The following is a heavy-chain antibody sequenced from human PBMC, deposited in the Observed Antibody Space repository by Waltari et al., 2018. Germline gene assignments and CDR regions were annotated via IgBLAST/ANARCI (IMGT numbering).Heavy chain of an antibody. CDR2: ISAYNGNT. J-gene: IGHJ3*02. CDR1: GYTFTSYG. V-gene: IGHV1-18*01. CDR3: ARVVTKGFWSGNAYTGAFDI. D-gene: IGHD3-3*01. Sequence: QVQLVQSGAEVKKPGASVRVSCKASGYTFTSYGISWVRQAPGHGRGWMGWISAYNGNTNYAQKLQGRVTMTTDTSTSTAYMELRSLRSDDTAVYYCARVVTKGFWSGNAYTGAFDIWGQGTMVTVSS.